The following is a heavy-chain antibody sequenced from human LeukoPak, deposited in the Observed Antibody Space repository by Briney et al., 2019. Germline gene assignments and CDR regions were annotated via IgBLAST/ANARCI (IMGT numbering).Heavy chain of an antibody. Sequence: SETLSLTCTVPGGSISSYYWSWIRQPPGKGLEWIGYIYYSGSTNYNPSLKSRVTISVGTSKNQFSLKLSSVTAADTAVYYCARPIESQESWYFDLWGRGTLVTVSS. CDR2: IYYSGST. J-gene: IGHJ2*01. V-gene: IGHV4-59*01. CDR3: ARPIESQESWYFDL. CDR1: GGSISSYY.